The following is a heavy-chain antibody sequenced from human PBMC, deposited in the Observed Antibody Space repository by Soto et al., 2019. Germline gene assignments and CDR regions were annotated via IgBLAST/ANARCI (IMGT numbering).Heavy chain of an antibody. CDR2: IYSGGST. J-gene: IGHJ4*02. Sequence: EVQLVESGGGLVQPGGSLRLSCAASGFTVSSNYMSWVRQAPGKGLEWVSVIYSGGSTYYADSVKGRFTISRDNSNNTLYLQMNSLRAEDTAVYYCARSDQWELLHDYWGQGTLVTVSS. CDR1: GFTVSSNY. V-gene: IGHV3-66*01. D-gene: IGHD1-26*01. CDR3: ARSDQWELLHDY.